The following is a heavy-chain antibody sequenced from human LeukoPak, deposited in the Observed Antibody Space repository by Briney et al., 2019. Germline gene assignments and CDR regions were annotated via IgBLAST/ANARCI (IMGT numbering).Heavy chain of an antibody. Sequence: GRSLRLSCAASGFTFSSYSMNWVRQAPGKGLEWVSYISSSSSTIYYADSVRGRFTISRDNAKNSLYLQMNSLRAEDTAVYYCARDGTRYSSSFDYWGQGTLVTVSS. J-gene: IGHJ4*02. CDR1: GFTFSSYS. CDR2: ISSSSSTI. D-gene: IGHD6-6*01. V-gene: IGHV3-48*01. CDR3: ARDGTRYSSSFDY.